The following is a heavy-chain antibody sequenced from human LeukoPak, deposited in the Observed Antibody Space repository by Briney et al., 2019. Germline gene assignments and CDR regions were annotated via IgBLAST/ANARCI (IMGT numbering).Heavy chain of an antibody. CDR3: ATHAYYYDSSGYNWFDP. CDR1: GGSISTYY. Sequence: SETLSLTCTVSGGSISTYYWSWIRQPPGKGLEWIGNIYYSGSTNYNPSLKTRVTISVDTSKTQFSLKLSSVTAADTAVYYCATHAYYYDSSGYNWFDPWGQGTLVTVSS. CDR2: IYYSGST. V-gene: IGHV4-59*12. J-gene: IGHJ5*02. D-gene: IGHD3-22*01.